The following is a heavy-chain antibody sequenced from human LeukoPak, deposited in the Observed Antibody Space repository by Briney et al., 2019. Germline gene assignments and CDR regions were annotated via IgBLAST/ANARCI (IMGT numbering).Heavy chain of an antibody. CDR3: ARGGWHYVFNY. D-gene: IGHD6-19*01. CDR2: ISRSGATI. CDR1: GFSFNDYE. J-gene: IGHJ4*02. Sequence: PGGSLRLSCAASGFSFNDYEMNWVRQAPGKGMEWVSYISRSGATILYADSVRGRFTISRDNAENSLYLQMNSLRAEDTAVYYCARGGWHYVFNYWGQGTLVTVSS. V-gene: IGHV3-48*03.